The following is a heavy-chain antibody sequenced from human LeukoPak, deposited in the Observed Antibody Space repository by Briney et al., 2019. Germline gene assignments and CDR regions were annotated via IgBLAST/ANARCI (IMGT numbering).Heavy chain of an antibody. V-gene: IGHV1-2*02. CDR1: GYTFTGYY. CDR2: INPNSGGT. J-gene: IGHJ4*02. CDR3: ARGLGFGELLYPFDY. Sequence: GASVKVSCKASGYTFTGYYMHWVRQAPGQGLGWMGWINPNSGGTNYAQKFQGRVTMTRDTSISTAYMELSRLRSDDTAVYYCARGLGFGELLYPFDYWGQGTLVTVSS. D-gene: IGHD3-10*01.